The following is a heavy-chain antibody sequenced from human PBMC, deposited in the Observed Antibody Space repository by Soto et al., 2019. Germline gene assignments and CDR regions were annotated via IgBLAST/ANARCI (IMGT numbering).Heavy chain of an antibody. CDR1: GGSISSGGYY. CDR3: ARDYGMVWGGSGRYYYGMDV. D-gene: IGHD3-10*01. J-gene: IGHJ6*02. CDR2: IYYSGST. Sequence: QVQLQESGPGLVKPSQTLSLTCTVSGGSISSGGYYWSWIRQHPGKGLEWIGYIYYSGSTYYNPSLKSRVTISVDTSKNQFSLKLSSVAAADTAVYYCARDYGMVWGGSGRYYYGMDVWGQGTTVTVSS. V-gene: IGHV4-31*03.